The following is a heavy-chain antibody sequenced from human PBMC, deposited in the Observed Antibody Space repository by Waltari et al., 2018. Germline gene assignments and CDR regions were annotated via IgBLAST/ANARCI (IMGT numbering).Heavy chain of an antibody. CDR2: NYYGESDT. D-gene: IGHD3-3*01. J-gene: IGHJ3*02. Sequence: EVQLVQSGAEVKKPGESLKISCKGSEFSFTNNWIGWVRQMPGKGLEWMGINYYGESDTKYSPSFQGQVTISVDKSINTAYLQWSSLKASDTAMYYCARGDARDEFWSGYYAFDIWGQGTMVTVSS. V-gene: IGHV5-51*01. CDR1: EFSFTNNW. CDR3: ARGDARDEFWSGYYAFDI.